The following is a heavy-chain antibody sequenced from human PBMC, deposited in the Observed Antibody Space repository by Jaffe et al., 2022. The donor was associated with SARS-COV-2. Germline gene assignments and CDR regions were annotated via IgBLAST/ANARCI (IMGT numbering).Heavy chain of an antibody. CDR1: QFTFSSYW. J-gene: IGHJ4*02. CDR3: ARCVIGMDAPFDS. Sequence: EVQLVESGGGLVQPGGSLTLSCAASQFTFSSYWMTWVRQAPGKGLEWVANIRKDGNEKYYVESVKGRFVISRDNAKNSLYLQMNSLTVEDTAVYYCARCVIGMDAPFDSWGQGTLVTVSS. V-gene: IGHV3-7*01. CDR2: IRKDGNEK.